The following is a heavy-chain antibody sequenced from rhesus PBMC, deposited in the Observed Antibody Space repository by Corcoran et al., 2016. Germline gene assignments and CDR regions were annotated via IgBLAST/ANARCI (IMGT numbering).Heavy chain of an antibody. CDR1: GGSISSSY. Sequence: QLQLQESGPGLVKPSETLSVTCAVSGGSISSSYWSWIRQAPGKGLEWIGYIYGSGSSTNYTPSLKSRVTLSVDTSKNQLSLKLSSVTAADTAVYYCARGTVTLDYWGQGVLVTVSS. V-gene: IGHV4-169*01. D-gene: IGHD4-23*01. CDR2: IYGSGSST. J-gene: IGHJ4*01. CDR3: ARGTVTLDY.